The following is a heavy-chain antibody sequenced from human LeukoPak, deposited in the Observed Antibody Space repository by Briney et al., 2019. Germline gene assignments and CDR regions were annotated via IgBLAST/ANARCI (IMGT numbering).Heavy chain of an antibody. CDR1: GYTFTSYD. CDR2: MNPNSGNT. V-gene: IGHV1-8*01. CDR3: ARARHHSYMVRGVIIYYYYGMDV. J-gene: IGHJ6*02. Sequence: ASVKVSCKASGYTFTSYDINWVRQATGQGLEWMGWMNPNSGNTGYAQKFQGRVTMTRSTSISTAYMELSSLRSEDTAVYYCARARHHSYMVRGVIIYYYYGMDVWGQGTTVTVSS. D-gene: IGHD3-10*01.